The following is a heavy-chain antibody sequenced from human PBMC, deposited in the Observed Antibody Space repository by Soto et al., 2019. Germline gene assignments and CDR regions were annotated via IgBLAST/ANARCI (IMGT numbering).Heavy chain of an antibody. J-gene: IGHJ4*02. Sequence: QVQLVESGGGVVQPGRSLRLSCAASGFTFSSYGMHWVRQVPGKGLEWVALISYEGSAKYYADSVKGRFTISRDNSKNTLYLQMDSLRAKDTPIYYGAKDHLWYSGSYLFNSWGQGALVTVSS. CDR2: ISYEGSAK. CDR1: GFTFSSYG. D-gene: IGHD1-26*01. CDR3: AKDHLWYSGSYLFNS. V-gene: IGHV3-30*18.